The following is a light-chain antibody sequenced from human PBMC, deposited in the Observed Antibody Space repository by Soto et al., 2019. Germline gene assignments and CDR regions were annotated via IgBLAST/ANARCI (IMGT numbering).Light chain of an antibody. V-gene: IGKV1-39*01. J-gene: IGKJ1*01. CDR1: QNINNR. Sequence: DIQMTQSPLSLSASVGDRVTITCRASQNINNRLNWYLQNPGTAPKVLIYAASSLQGGVPSRLTGSGSGTDFTLTISSLQPEDFATYYCQQSYSIPWTFGQGTKVEF. CDR2: AAS. CDR3: QQSYSIPWT.